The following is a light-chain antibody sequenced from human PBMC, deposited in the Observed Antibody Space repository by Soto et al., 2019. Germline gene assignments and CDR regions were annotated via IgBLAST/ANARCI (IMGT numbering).Light chain of an antibody. CDR2: AAS. CDR3: QQSYNSTMFT. Sequence: DIQMTQSPSSLSASVGDRVTITCQSSQNINNFLNWYQQKPGKAPKLLIYAASSLGDGVPSRFSGSGSATQFNLTISSLQPEDFAAYYCQQSYNSTMFTFGQGTKVAIK. V-gene: IGKV1-39*01. J-gene: IGKJ2*01. CDR1: QNINNF.